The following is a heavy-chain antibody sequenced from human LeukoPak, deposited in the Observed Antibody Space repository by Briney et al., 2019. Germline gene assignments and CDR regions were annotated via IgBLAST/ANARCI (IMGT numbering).Heavy chain of an antibody. CDR1: GFTFSNYW. Sequence: GGSLRLSCAASGFTFSNYWMHWVRQAPGEGLVWVSRISSDGSSTTYADSVKGRFTISKDNAKNTLYLQMNSLRAEDTAVYYCGRGFALVPAGIPDYWGQGTLVTVSS. CDR2: ISSDGSST. V-gene: IGHV3-74*01. J-gene: IGHJ4*02. D-gene: IGHD2-2*01. CDR3: GRGFALVPAGIPDY.